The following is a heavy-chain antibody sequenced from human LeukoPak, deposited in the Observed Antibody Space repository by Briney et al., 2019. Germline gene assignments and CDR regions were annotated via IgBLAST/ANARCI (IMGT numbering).Heavy chain of an antibody. CDR3: AKDDTMVRGVITSTFDY. J-gene: IGHJ4*02. Sequence: GGSLRLSCAGSGFTFRNYAMSWVRQAPGKGLEWVSAISGSGGSTYYADSVKGRFTISRDNSKNTLYLQMNSLRAEDTAVYYCAKDDTMVRGVITSTFDYWGQGTLVTVSS. CDR1: GFTFRNYA. CDR2: ISGSGGST. V-gene: IGHV3-23*01. D-gene: IGHD3-10*01.